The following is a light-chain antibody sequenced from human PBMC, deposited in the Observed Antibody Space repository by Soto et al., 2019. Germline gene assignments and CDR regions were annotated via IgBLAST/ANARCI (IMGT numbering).Light chain of an antibody. CDR1: QSVSSTY. J-gene: IGKJ1*01. Sequence: EVVLTQSPGTLSLSPGERVTLSCRASQSVSSTYLAWYQQKPGQAPRLVIYGVSNRATGIPDRFSGSGSGTDFTLTISRLEPEDFAVYYCQQYGSSPWTFGQGTKVDIK. CDR3: QQYGSSPWT. CDR2: GVS. V-gene: IGKV3-20*01.